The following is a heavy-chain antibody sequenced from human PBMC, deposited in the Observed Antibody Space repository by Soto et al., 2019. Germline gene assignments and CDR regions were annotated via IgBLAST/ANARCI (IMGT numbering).Heavy chain of an antibody. Sequence: GGFLRLSCAASGFPFDDYSMHWVRPAPGKGLEWVSGISWNSGSIGYADSVKGRFTISRDNAKNSLYLQMNSLRAEDTALYYCAKDYYGDYNWFDPWGQGTLVTVS. D-gene: IGHD4-17*01. J-gene: IGHJ5*02. CDR3: AKDYYGDYNWFDP. V-gene: IGHV3-9*01. CDR2: ISWNSGSI. CDR1: GFPFDDYS.